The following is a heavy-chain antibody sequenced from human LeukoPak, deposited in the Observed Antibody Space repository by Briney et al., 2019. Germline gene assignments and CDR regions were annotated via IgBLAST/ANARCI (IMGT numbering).Heavy chain of an antibody. J-gene: IGHJ4*02. CDR2: ISSSGSTI. CDR1: GFTFSSYA. Sequence: GGSLRLSCAASGFTFSSYAMSWIRQAPGKGLEWVSYISSSGSTIYYADSVKGRFTISRDNAKNSLYLQMNSLRAEDTAVYYCARGPSPPLLWFGELLSHWGQGTLVTVSS. CDR3: ARGPSPPLLWFGELLSH. V-gene: IGHV3-11*01. D-gene: IGHD3-10*01.